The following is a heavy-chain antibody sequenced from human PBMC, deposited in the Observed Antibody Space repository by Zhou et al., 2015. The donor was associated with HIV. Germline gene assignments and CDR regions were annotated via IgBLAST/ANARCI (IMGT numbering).Heavy chain of an antibody. Sequence: QVQLVQSGAEMKKPGSSVKVSCKASGDTFSNYAISWVRQAPGLGLEWMGGIVPIFVTANYAQKFQGRVSITADESTSTAYMELSSLRSEDTAVYYCARGHGYRNGVDYWGQGTLVTVSS. CDR2: IVPIFVTA. CDR1: GDTFSNYA. V-gene: IGHV1-69*01. CDR3: ARGHGYRNGVDY. D-gene: IGHD4-11*01. J-gene: IGHJ4*02.